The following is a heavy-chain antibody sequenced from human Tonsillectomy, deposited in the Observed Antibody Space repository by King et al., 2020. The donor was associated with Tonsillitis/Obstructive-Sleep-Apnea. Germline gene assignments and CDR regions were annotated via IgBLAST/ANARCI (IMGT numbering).Heavy chain of an antibody. Sequence: VQLQESGPGLVKPSETLSLTCTVSGGSISSYYWSWIRQPPGKGLEWIGYIYYSGSTNYNPSLKSRFTISVDTSKNQFSLKLSSVTAADTAVYYCARVGYDNWFDPWGQGTLVTVSS. J-gene: IGHJ5*02. CDR2: IYYSGST. V-gene: IGHV4-59*01. CDR1: GGSISSYY. CDR3: ARVGYDNWFDP. D-gene: IGHD1-1*01.